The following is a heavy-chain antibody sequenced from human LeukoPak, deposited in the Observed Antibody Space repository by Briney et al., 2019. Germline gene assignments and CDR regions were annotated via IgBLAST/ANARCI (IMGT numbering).Heavy chain of an antibody. D-gene: IGHD2-8*01. CDR2: IKQDGSEK. J-gene: IGHJ4*02. CDR1: GFTFSSYW. Sequence: GGSLRLSCAASGFTFSSYWMSWVRQAPGKGLEWVVNIKQDGSEKYYVDSVKGRFTISRDNAKNSLYLQMNSLRAEDTAVYYCARDDCTNGVCPDYWGQGTLVTVSS. V-gene: IGHV3-7*03. CDR3: ARDDCTNGVCPDY.